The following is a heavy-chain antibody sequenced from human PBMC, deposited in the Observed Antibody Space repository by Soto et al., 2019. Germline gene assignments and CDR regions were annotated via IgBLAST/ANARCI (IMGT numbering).Heavy chain of an antibody. V-gene: IGHV4-34*01. J-gene: IGHJ6*02. CDR2: IDHSGSN. Sequence: ASETLSLTCAVYGGPFSNYYWNWIRQPPGKGLEWIGEIDHSGSNTCNPSLKSRLTLSIDTSKNQFSLKLSSVTAADTAVYYCARVGHCTSTSCYLMDVWGQGTTVTGSS. D-gene: IGHD2-2*01. CDR1: GGPFSNYY. CDR3: ARVGHCTSTSCYLMDV.